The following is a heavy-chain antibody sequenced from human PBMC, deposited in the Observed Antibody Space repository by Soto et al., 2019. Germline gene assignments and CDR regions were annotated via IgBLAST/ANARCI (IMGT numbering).Heavy chain of an antibody. CDR3: ARHVRYCSSTSCYYYYGMDV. CDR2: IDPSDSYT. V-gene: IGHV5-10-1*01. D-gene: IGHD2-2*01. J-gene: IGHJ6*02. Sequence: GESLKISCKGSGYSFTSYLISWVRQMPGKCLEWMGRIDPSDSYTNYSPSFQGHVTISADKSISIAYLQWSSLKASDTAMYYCARHVRYCSSTSCYYYYGMDVWGQGTTVTVSS. CDR1: GYSFTSYL.